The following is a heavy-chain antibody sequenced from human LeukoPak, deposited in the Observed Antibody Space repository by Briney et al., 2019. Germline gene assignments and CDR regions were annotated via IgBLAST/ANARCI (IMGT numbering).Heavy chain of an antibody. J-gene: IGHJ4*02. V-gene: IGHV1-18*01. CDR2: ISAYNGNT. D-gene: IGHD4-17*01. CDR3: ARDDLHDYGDGGRWGLDY. Sequence: GASVKVSCKASGYTFTSYGISWVRQAPGQGLEWMGWISAYNGNTNYAQKLQGRVTMTTDTSTSTAYMEQRSLRSDDTAVYYCARDDLHDYGDGGRWGLDYWGQGTLVTVSS. CDR1: GYTFTSYG.